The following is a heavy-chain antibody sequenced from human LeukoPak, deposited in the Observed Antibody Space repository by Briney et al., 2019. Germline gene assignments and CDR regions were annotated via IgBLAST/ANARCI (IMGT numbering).Heavy chain of an antibody. CDR3: ARDQYYYDSSGYLYYFDY. CDR1: GYTFTSYG. V-gene: IGHV1-18*01. D-gene: IGHD3-22*01. J-gene: IGHJ4*02. Sequence: GASVKVSCKASGYTFTSYGISRVRQAPGQGLEWMGWISAYNGNTNYAQKLQGRVTMTTDTSTSTAYMELRSLRSDDTAVYYCARDQYYYDSSGYLYYFDYWGQGTLVTVSS. CDR2: ISAYNGNT.